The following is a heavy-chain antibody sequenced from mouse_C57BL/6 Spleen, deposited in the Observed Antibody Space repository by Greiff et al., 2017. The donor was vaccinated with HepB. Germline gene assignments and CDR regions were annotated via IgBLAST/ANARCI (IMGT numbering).Heavy chain of an antibody. CDR2: IYPSDSET. J-gene: IGHJ3*01. CDR3: ARNRDYGSSYRFAY. Sequence: QVQLQQPGAELVRPGSSVKLSCKASGYTFTSYWMDWVKQRPGQGLEWIGNIYPSDSETHYNQKFKDKATLTVDKSSSTAYMQLSSLTSEDSAVYYCARNRDYGSSYRFAYWGQGTLVTVSA. CDR1: GYTFTSYW. D-gene: IGHD1-1*01. V-gene: IGHV1-61*01.